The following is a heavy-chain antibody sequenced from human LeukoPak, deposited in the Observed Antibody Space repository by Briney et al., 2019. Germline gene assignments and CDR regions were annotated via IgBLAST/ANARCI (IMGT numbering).Heavy chain of an antibody. Sequence: GGSLRLSCAASGFTFSSYGMSWVRQAPGKGLEWVSIIYSGGSTYYADSVKGRFTISRDISKNTLYLQMNSLRAEDTAVYYCARALGCSSTSCYGNWFDPWGQGTLVTVSS. CDR2: IYSGGST. V-gene: IGHV3-53*01. CDR1: GFTFSSYG. D-gene: IGHD2-2*01. CDR3: ARALGCSSTSCYGNWFDP. J-gene: IGHJ5*02.